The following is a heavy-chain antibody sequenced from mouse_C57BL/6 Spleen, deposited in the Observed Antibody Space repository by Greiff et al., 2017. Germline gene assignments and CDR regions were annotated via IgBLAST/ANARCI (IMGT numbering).Heavy chain of an antibody. J-gene: IGHJ2*01. D-gene: IGHD2-12*01. CDR1: GFTFSDYY. CDR2: INYDGSST. CDR3: AREGADSHYFDY. Sequence: EVQVVESEGGLVQPGSSMKLSCTASGFTFSDYYMAWVRQVPEKGLEWVANINYDGSSTYYLDSLKSRFIISRDNAKDILYLQMSSLKSEDTATYYCAREGADSHYFDYWGQGTTLTVSS. V-gene: IGHV5-16*01.